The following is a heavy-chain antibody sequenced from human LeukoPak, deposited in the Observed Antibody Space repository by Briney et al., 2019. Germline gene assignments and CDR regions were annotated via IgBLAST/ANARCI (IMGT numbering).Heavy chain of an antibody. CDR1: GFTFSSYW. CDR2: ISTDGSST. Sequence: GGSLRLSCAASGFTFSSYWMHWVRQAPGKGLVWVSRISTDGSSTNSADSVKGRFTISRDNAKNTLHLQMNSLRAEDTAVYYCVREYSSSSRRAFDIWGQGTMVTVSP. V-gene: IGHV3-74*01. CDR3: VREYSSSSRRAFDI. J-gene: IGHJ3*02. D-gene: IGHD6-6*01.